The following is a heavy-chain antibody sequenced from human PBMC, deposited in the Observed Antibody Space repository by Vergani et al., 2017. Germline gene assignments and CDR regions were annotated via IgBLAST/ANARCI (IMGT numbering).Heavy chain of an antibody. V-gene: IGHV4-31*03. CDR2: IYYSGST. CDR1: GGSISSGGYY. J-gene: IGHJ5*02. Sequence: QVQLQESGPGLVKPSQTLSLTCTVSGGSISSGGYYWSWIRQHPGKGLEWIGYIYYSGSTYYNPSLKSRVTISVDTSKNQFSLKLSSVTAADTAVYYCAREGEKIYCSGGSCYQYQGAWFDPWGQGTLVTVSS. CDR3: AREGEKIYCSGGSCYQYQGAWFDP. D-gene: IGHD2-15*01.